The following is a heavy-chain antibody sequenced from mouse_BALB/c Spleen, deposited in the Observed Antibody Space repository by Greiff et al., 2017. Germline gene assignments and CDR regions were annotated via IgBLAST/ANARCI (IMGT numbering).Heavy chain of an antibody. CDR2: ISSGGST. CDR3: ARGYYDYESLAWFAY. D-gene: IGHD2-4*01. Sequence: EVQGVESGGGLVKPGGSLKLSCAASGFTFSSYAMSWVRQTPEKRLEWVASISSGGSTYYPDSVKGRFTISRDNARNILYLQMSSLRSEDTAMYYCARGYYDYESLAWFAYWGQGTLVTVSA. V-gene: IGHV5-6-5*01. J-gene: IGHJ3*01. CDR1: GFTFSSYA.